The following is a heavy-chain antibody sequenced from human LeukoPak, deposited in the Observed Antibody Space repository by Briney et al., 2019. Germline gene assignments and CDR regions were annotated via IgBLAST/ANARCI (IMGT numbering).Heavy chain of an antibody. V-gene: IGHV4-39*07. CDR2: IYYSGST. Sequence: PSETLSLTCTVSGGSISSSSYYWGWIRQPPGKGLEWIGGIYYSGSTYYNPSLKSRVTISVDTSKNQFSLKLNSVTAADTAVYHCARRIVFLRYFDYWGQGTLVTVSS. CDR1: GGSISSSSYY. D-gene: IGHD2/OR15-2a*01. CDR3: ARRIVFLRYFDY. J-gene: IGHJ4*02.